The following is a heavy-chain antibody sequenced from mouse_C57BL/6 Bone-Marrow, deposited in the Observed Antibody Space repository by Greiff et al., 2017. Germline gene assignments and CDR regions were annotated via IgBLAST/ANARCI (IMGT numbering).Heavy chain of an antibody. CDR2: ISNGGGST. J-gene: IGHJ4*01. CDR3: ARRIYYDYDGTMDY. Sequence: DVKLVESGGGLVQPGGSLKLSCAASGFTFSDYYMYWVRQTPEKRLEWVAYISNGGGSTYYPDTVKGRFTISRDNAKNTLYLQMSRLKSEDTAMYYCARRIYYDYDGTMDYWGQGTSVTVSS. V-gene: IGHV5-12*01. D-gene: IGHD2-4*01. CDR1: GFTFSDYY.